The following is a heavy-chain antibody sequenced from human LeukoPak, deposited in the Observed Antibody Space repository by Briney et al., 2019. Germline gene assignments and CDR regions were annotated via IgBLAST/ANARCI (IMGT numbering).Heavy chain of an antibody. J-gene: IGHJ4*02. V-gene: IGHV3-15*01. CDR1: GFSFSNVW. D-gene: IGHD6-19*01. Sequence: GGSLRLSCAASGFSFSNVWMTWVRQAPGKGLEWVGRIKSKIDGGTTDYAAPVKRTFTFSRDDSKNTLYLQMNSPKIEDTAVYYCTTASQWLVDHWGQGTLVTVSS. CDR2: IKSKIDGGTT. CDR3: TTASQWLVDH.